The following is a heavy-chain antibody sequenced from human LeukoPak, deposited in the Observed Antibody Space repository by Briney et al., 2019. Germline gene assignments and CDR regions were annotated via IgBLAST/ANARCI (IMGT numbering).Heavy chain of an antibody. D-gene: IGHD6-13*01. V-gene: IGHV4-34*01. CDR2: INHSGST. J-gene: IGHJ4*02. CDR3: ARSEAAAGNFDY. CDR1: GGSFSGYY. Sequence: SETLSLTCAVYGGSFSGYYWSWIRQPPGKGLEWFGEINHSGSTNYNPSLKSRVTISVDTSKNQFSLKLSSVTAADTAVYYCARSEAAAGNFDYWGQGTLVTVSS.